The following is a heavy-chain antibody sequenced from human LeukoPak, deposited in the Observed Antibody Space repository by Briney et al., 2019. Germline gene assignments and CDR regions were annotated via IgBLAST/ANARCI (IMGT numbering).Heavy chain of an antibody. CDR3: ARTTTPHYYGSGSYALGY. V-gene: IGHV3-30-3*01. CDR1: GFTFSTYT. CDR2: ISYDGSNK. D-gene: IGHD3-10*01. J-gene: IGHJ4*02. Sequence: TGGSLRLSCAASGFTFSTYTMHWVRQGPGKGLEWVAVISYDGSNKYYADSVKGQFTFSRDNSKNTLYLQMSSLSAEDTAVCYCARTTTPHYYGSGSYALGYWGQGTLVTVPS.